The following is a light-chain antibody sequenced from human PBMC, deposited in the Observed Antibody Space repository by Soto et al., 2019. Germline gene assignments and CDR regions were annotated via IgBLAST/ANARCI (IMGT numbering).Light chain of an antibody. V-gene: IGKV3-15*01. J-gene: IGKJ1*01. Sequence: EIVLTQSPGTLSLSPGERATLSCKASQSVSSSLAWYQQKPGQAPRLLIFFASTRVTGIPARFSGSGSGTEFTLTISSLQSEDFGVYYCQQYYSWPRGTFGQGTKVDIK. CDR3: QQYYSWPRGT. CDR2: FAS. CDR1: QSVSSS.